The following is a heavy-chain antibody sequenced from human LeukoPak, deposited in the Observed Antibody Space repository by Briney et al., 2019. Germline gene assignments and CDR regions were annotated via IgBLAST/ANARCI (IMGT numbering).Heavy chain of an antibody. Sequence: SQTLSLTCTVSVGSLSSGGYYWSWIRQHPGKGLEWIGYIYYSGSTYYNPYPKSRVTISVDTSKNQFSLKLSSVTAADAAVYYCARGNYYYYYMDVWGKGTTVTVSS. CDR2: IYYSGST. J-gene: IGHJ6*03. V-gene: IGHV4-31*03. CDR3: ARGNYYYYYMDV. CDR1: VGSLSSGGYY.